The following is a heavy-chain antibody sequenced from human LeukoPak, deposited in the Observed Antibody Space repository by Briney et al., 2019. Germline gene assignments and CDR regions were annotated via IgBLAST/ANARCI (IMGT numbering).Heavy chain of an antibody. V-gene: IGHV3-11*01. J-gene: IGHJ4*02. CDR1: GLTFSDYY. D-gene: IGHD3-22*01. CDR3: ARDVLFSYDSSGYGF. Sequence: GGSLRLSCAASGLTFSDYYMSWIRQAPGKGLEWVSYISSSGSTIYYADSVKGRFTISRDNAKNSLYLQMNSLRAEDTAVYYCARDVLFSYDSSGYGFWGQGTLVTVSS. CDR2: ISSSGSTI.